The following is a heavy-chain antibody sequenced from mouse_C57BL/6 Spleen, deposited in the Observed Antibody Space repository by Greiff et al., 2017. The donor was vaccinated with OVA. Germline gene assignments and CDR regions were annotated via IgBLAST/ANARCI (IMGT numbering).Heavy chain of an antibody. J-gene: IGHJ4*01. CDR3: TRGADGYYRYYAMDY. CDR2: IDPETGGT. CDR1: GYTFTDYE. V-gene: IGHV1-15*01. Sequence: VQLQESGAELVRPGASVTLSCKASGYTFTDYEMHWVKQTPVHGLEWIGAIDPETGGTAYNQKFKGKAILTADKSSSTAYMELRSLTSEDSAVYYCTRGADGYYRYYAMDYWGQGTSVTVSS. D-gene: IGHD2-3*01.